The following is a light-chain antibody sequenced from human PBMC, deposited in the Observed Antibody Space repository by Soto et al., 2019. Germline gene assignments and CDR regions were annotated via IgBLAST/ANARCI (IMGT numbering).Light chain of an antibody. CDR1: QTVSRN. CDR2: DIS. Sequence: EFVLTQSPATLSVSPGERATLSCRASQTVSRNLAWYQQRPGQAPRLLIYDISNRATGVPDRFSGSGSGTDFTLTISRLVPEDFAVYYCQQYGSSPITFGQGTRLEI. J-gene: IGKJ5*01. V-gene: IGKV3-20*01. CDR3: QQYGSSPIT.